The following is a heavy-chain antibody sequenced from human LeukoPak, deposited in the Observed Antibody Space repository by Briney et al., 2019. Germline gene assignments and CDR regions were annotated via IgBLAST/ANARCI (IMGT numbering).Heavy chain of an antibody. D-gene: IGHD6-19*01. Sequence: PGGSLRLSCAASGFTFSSYAMSWVRQAPGKGLEWVSAISDSGGRTYYADFVKGRFTISRDNSKNTLSLQMNSLRAEDTAVYYCAKEVAVSANYYLDYWGQGTLVTVSS. CDR2: ISDSGGRT. J-gene: IGHJ4*02. CDR1: GFTFSSYA. V-gene: IGHV3-23*01. CDR3: AKEVAVSANYYLDY.